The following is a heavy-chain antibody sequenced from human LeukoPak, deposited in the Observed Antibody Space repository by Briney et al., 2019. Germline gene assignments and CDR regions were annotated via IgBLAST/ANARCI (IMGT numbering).Heavy chain of an antibody. CDR1: GFTFSSYA. CDR3: ARDRNYFEALHRSY. V-gene: IGHV3-23*01. Sequence: QTGGSLRLSCAASGFTFSSYAMSWVRQAPGKGLEWVSSVTGNGDNTFHADSVKGRFTISRDNSKNMLYLQINSLRAEDTAVYYCARDRNYFEALHRSYWGQGTLVTVSS. D-gene: IGHD3-10*01. CDR2: VTGNGDNT. J-gene: IGHJ4*02.